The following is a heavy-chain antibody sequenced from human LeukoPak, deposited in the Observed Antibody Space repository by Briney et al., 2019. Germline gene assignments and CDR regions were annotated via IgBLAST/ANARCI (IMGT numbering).Heavy chain of an antibody. CDR3: ARQGYHDYVWGSYEIDI. J-gene: IGHJ3*02. V-gene: IGHV4-59*08. CDR2: IFYNGST. CDR1: GDSISFYY. Sequence: SETLSLTCTVSGDSISFYYWSWIRQPPGQGLEWIGYIFYNGSTNYNPSLKRRVTISIDTSKNQFSLKLSSVTAADTAVYYCARQGYHDYVWGSYEIDIWGQGTMVTVSS. D-gene: IGHD3-16*01.